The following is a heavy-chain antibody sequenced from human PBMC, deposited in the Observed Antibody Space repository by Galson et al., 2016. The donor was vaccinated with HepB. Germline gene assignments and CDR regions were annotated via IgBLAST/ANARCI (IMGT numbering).Heavy chain of an antibody. CDR2: ITSGGTT. CDR1: GFTFNNYA. CDR3: ARDSGLLCSGDNFLRGSFDS. J-gene: IGHJ4*02. D-gene: IGHD2-15*01. Sequence: SLRLSCAASGFTFNNYAMNWVRQAPGRGLEWVSSITSGGTTYYADSVKGRFTISRDNSKNTQYLQMSSLRAEDTALYFCARDSGLLCSGDNFLRGSFDSWGQGSLVTVSS. V-gene: IGHV3-23*01.